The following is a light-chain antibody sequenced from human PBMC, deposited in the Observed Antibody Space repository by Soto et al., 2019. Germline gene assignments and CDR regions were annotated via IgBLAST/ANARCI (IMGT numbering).Light chain of an antibody. Sequence: EIQMKQSTSSLSASVGDRVTITCRASQSIDRYLNWYQQKPGKGPNLLIYAASNLRTGVPSRFSGSGSGTDFTLTISSLLPEDFATYFCQQSYSTPSLTFGGGTKVDIK. J-gene: IGKJ4*01. V-gene: IGKV1-39*01. CDR3: QQSYSTPSLT. CDR2: AAS. CDR1: QSIDRY.